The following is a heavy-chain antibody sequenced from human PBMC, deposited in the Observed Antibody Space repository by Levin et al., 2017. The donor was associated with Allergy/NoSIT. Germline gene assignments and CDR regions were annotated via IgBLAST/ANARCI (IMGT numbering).Heavy chain of an antibody. CDR2: ISDSDGTT. CDR3: AKAFRTKSPYSSADN. Sequence: GESLKISCAASGFTFSTYAMSWVRQAPGKGLEWVSSISDSDGTTYYADSVKGRFTISRDNSKNTLYLQMNSLRVEDTAVYYCAKAFRTKSPYSSADNWGQGTLVTVSS. J-gene: IGHJ4*02. CDR1: GFTFSTYA. D-gene: IGHD6-19*01. V-gene: IGHV3-23*01.